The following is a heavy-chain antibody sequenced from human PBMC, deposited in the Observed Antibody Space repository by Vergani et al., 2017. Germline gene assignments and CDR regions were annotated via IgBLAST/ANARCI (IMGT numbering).Heavy chain of an antibody. CDR3: ARELKMIPAPFDY. V-gene: IGHV4-34*01. CDR2: INHSGST. CDR1: GGSFSGYY. J-gene: IGHJ4*02. D-gene: IGHD3-22*01. Sequence: QVQLQQWGAGLFKPSETLSLTCAVYGGSFSGYYWSWIRQPPGKGLEWIGEINHSGSTNYNPSLKSRVTISVDTSKNQFSLKLTSVTAADTAVYYWARELKMIPAPFDYWGQGTLVTVSS.